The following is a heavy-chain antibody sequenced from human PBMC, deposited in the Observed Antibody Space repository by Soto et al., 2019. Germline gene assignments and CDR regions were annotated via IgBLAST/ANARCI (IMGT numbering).Heavy chain of an antibody. V-gene: IGHV3-21*01. Sequence: APGKGLEWVSSISSSSSYIYYADSVKGRFTISRDNAKNSLYLQMNSLRAEDTAVYYCAREGYGDYYFDYWGQGTLVTVSS. J-gene: IGHJ4*02. CDR2: ISSSSSYI. CDR3: AREGYGDYYFDY. D-gene: IGHD4-17*01.